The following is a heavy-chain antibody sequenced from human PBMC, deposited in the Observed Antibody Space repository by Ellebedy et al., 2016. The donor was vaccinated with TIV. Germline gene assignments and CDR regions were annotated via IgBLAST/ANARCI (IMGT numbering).Heavy chain of an antibody. CDR3: ARVPDL. CDR1: GGSISSGGYS. V-gene: IGHV4-30-2*01. J-gene: IGHJ5*02. Sequence: SETLSLTCAVSGGSISSGGYSWSWIRQPPGKGLEWIGYTYHSGSTYYNPSLKSRVTISVDTSKNQFSLKLTSVTAADTAVYFCARVPDLWGQGTLVTVSS. CDR2: TYHSGST.